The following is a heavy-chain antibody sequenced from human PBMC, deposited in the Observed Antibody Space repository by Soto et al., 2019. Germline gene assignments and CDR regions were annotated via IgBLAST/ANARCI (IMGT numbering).Heavy chain of an antibody. CDR2: IYYSGRT. J-gene: IGHJ4*02. CDR3: ASGRSGNYVRLDY. Sequence: QLQLQESGPDLWKPSEILSLTCPASGGSVTSGSYYWSWSRQRPVKGLAWIGYIYYSGRTNYSPSLKSRVTISVDTSKHQFSLKLSSVTAADTAVYYCASGRSGNYVRLDYWGQGTLVPVSS. V-gene: IGHV4-61*01. CDR1: GGSVTSGSYY. D-gene: IGHD2-15*01.